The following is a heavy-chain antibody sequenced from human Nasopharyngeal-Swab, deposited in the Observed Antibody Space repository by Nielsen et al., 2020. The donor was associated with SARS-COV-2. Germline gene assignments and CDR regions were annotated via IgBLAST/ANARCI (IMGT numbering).Heavy chain of an antibody. CDR1: GLSIRTNT. V-gene: IGHV3-23*01. D-gene: IGHD2/OR15-2a*01. Sequence: ESPKISRALSGLSIRTNTISCVTQHPEKALQWVSPLCGRLDNTYYADSVKGRFTISRDNSKNTLYLQMNSLRAEDTAIYYCAKDLKGPYFFWGQGTLVTVSS. CDR3: AKDLKGPYFF. CDR2: LCGRLDNT. J-gene: IGHJ4*02.